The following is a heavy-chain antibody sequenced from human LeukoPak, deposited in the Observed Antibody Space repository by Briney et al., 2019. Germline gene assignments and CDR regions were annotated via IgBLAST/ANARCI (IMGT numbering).Heavy chain of an antibody. D-gene: IGHD1-26*01. CDR2: INPNSGGT. J-gene: IGHJ4*02. CDR3: ARSVPLQRKSIVGATPFDY. Sequence: GASVKVSCKASGYTFTGYYMHWVRQAPGQGLEWMGWINPNSGGTNYAQKFQGRVTMTRDTSISTAYMELSRLRSDDTAVYYCARSVPLQRKSIVGATPFDYWGQGTLVTVSS. CDR1: GYTFTGYY. V-gene: IGHV1-2*02.